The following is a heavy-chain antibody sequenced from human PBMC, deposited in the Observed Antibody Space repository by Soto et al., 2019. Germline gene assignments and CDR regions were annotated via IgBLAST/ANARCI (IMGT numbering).Heavy chain of an antibody. Sequence: GASVTVSCKASGGTFSSYAINWVRQAPGQGLEWMGGIIPIFGTANYAQKFQGRVTITADESTSTAYMELSSLRSEDTAVYYCARVLLVTTHPYYYGMDVWGQGTTVTVSS. CDR2: IIPIFGTA. CDR1: GGTFSSYA. CDR3: ARVLLVTTHPYYYGMDV. J-gene: IGHJ6*02. V-gene: IGHV1-69*13. D-gene: IGHD4-4*01.